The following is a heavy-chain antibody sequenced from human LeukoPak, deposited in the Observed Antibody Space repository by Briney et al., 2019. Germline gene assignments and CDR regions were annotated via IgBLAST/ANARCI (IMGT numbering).Heavy chain of an antibody. D-gene: IGHD2-15*01. V-gene: IGHV1-46*01. CDR1: GYTFTNYY. Sequence: ASVKVSCKASGYTFTNYYIHWVRQAPGQGLEWMGIINPSVGVTAYAHTFQGRFTMTRDTYTRTVYIELRSLRSEDTAVYYCEREYHGGLFDYWGQGTLVTVSS. J-gene: IGHJ4*02. CDR3: EREYHGGLFDY. CDR2: INPSVGVT.